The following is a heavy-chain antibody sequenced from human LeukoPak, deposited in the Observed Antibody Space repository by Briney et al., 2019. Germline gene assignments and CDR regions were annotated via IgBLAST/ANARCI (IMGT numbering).Heavy chain of an antibody. D-gene: IGHD3-10*01. CDR3: AKDPATGRITMVRGDDSDY. CDR2: ISGSGGST. V-gene: IGHV3-23*01. J-gene: IGHJ4*02. Sequence: GGSLRLSCAASGFTFSSYAMSWVRQAPGKGLEWVSAISGSGGSTYYADSVKGRFIISRDNSKNTLYLQMNSLRAEDTAVYYCAKDPATGRITMVRGDDSDYWGQGTLVTVSS. CDR1: GFTFSSYA.